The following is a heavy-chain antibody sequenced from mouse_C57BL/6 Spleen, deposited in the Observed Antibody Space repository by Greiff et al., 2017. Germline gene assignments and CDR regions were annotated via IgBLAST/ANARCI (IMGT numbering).Heavy chain of an antibody. D-gene: IGHD1-1*01. V-gene: IGHV1-55*01. J-gene: IGHJ2*01. CDR1: GYTFTSYW. CDR2: IYPGSGST. CDR3: ARREGITTVEDY. Sequence: QVQLQQPGAELVKPGASVKMSCKASGYTFTSYWITWVKQRPGPGLEWIGDIYPGSGSTNYNEKFKSKATLTVDTSSSTAYMQLSSLTSEDSAVYYCARREGITTVEDYWGQGTTRTVSS.